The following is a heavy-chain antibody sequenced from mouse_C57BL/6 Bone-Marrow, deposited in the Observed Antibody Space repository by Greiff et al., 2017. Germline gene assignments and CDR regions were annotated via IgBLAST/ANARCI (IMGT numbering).Heavy chain of an antibody. D-gene: IGHD2-1*01. V-gene: IGHV8-8*01. J-gene: IGHJ4*01. CDR3: ARIADNYGNYYAMDY. Sequence: QVTLKVSGPGILQPSQTLSLTCSFSGFSLSTFGLGVGWIRQPSGKGLEWLAHIWWDDDKYYNPALKSRLTIAKDTSKNQVFLKIANVDTADTATYYCARIADNYGNYYAMDYWGQGTSVTVSS. CDR2: IWWDDDK. CDR1: GFSLSTFGLG.